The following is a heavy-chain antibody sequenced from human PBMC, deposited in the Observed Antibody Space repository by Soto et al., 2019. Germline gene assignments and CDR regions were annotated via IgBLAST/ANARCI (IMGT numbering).Heavy chain of an antibody. J-gene: IGHJ4*02. CDR2: ISSSSSYT. D-gene: IGHD6-6*01. V-gene: IGHV3-11*05. Sequence: GGSLRLSCAASGSTFSDYYMSWIRQAPGKGLEWVSYISSSSSYTNYADSVKGRFTISRDNAKNSLYLQMNSLRAEDTAVYYCARDRRIAGLDYWGQGTLVTVSS. CDR3: ARDRRIAGLDY. CDR1: GSTFSDYY.